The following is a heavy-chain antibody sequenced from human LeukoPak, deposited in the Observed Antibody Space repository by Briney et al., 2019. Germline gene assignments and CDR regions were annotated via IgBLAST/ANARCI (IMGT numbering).Heavy chain of an antibody. D-gene: IGHD3-3*01. Sequence: GGSLRLPCAASGFTFSSYSMNWVRQAPGKGLEWVSSISSSSYIYYADSVKGRFTISRDNAKNSLYLQMNSLRAEDTAVYYCARDEIFGVVISRYYYGMDVWGQGTTVTVSS. CDR1: GFTFSSYS. CDR2: ISSSSYI. V-gene: IGHV3-21*01. CDR3: ARDEIFGVVISRYYYGMDV. J-gene: IGHJ6*02.